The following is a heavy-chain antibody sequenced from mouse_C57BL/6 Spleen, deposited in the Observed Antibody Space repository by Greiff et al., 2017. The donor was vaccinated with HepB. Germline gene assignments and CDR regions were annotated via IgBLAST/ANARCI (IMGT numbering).Heavy chain of an antibody. Sequence: EVNVVESGGGLVKPGGSLKLSCAASGFTFSSYAMSWVRQTPEKRLEWVATISDGGSYTYYPDNVKGRFTISRDNAKNNLYLQMSHLKSEDTAMYYCARGPDYFDYWGQGTTLTVSS. V-gene: IGHV5-4*03. CDR3: ARGPDYFDY. CDR2: ISDGGSYT. J-gene: IGHJ2*01. CDR1: GFTFSSYA.